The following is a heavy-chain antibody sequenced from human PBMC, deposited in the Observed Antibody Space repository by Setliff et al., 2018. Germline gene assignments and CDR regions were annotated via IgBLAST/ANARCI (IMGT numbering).Heavy chain of an antibody. J-gene: IGHJ4*02. Sequence: SGPTLVNPTQTLTLTCSFSGFSLTASGMCVTWIRQPPGKTLEWLARIDWDDAKYYRTSLKTRLTISKDTSKNQVVLTMTNMDPVDTATYYCARINMVRGVPPHLDYWGQGTLVTVSS. D-gene: IGHD3-10*01. CDR3: ARINMVRGVPPHLDY. V-gene: IGHV2-70*11. CDR2: IDWDDAK. CDR1: GFSLTASGMC.